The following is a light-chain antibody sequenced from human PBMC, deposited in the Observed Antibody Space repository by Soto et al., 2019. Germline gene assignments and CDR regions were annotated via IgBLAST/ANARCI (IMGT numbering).Light chain of an antibody. J-gene: IGLJ2*01. CDR3: GTWDSSLSAVV. CDR2: DNN. V-gene: IGLV1-51*01. CDR1: SSNIGNNY. Sequence: QPPSVSAAPGQKVTISCSGSSSNIGNNYVSWYQQLPGTAPKLLIYDNNKRPSGIPDRFSGSKSGTSATLGITGLQTGDEADYYCGTWDSSLSAVVFGGGTKLTVL.